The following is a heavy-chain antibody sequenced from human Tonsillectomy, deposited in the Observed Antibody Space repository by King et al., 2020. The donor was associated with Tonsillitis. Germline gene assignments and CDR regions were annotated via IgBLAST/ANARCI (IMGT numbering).Heavy chain of an antibody. CDR3: ARGRYQLLYY. V-gene: IGHV4-31*03. Sequence: QLQESGPGLVKPSQTLSLTCTVSGGSVSSGGYYWTWIRQHPGKGLEWIGYINYSGGTYCNPSLKSRVTISEGTSNNQFSLKLRSVTAADTAVYYCARGRYQLLYYWGQGTQVTGSS. CDR2: INYSGGT. D-gene: IGHD2-2*01. J-gene: IGHJ4*02. CDR1: GGSVSSGGYY.